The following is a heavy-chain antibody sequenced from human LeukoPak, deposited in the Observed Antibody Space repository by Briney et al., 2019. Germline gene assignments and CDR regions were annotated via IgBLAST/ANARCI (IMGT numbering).Heavy chain of an antibody. D-gene: IGHD2-15*01. CDR2: INHSGST. J-gene: IGHJ2*01. V-gene: IGHV4-34*01. CDR3: ARGGRSLVAAQFDL. Sequence: PSETLSLTCAVYGGSFSGYYWSWSRQPPGKGLEWIGEINHSGSTNYNPSLKSRVTISVDTSKNQFSLKLSSVTAADTAVYYCARGGRSLVAAQFDLWGRGTLVTVSS. CDR1: GGSFSGYY.